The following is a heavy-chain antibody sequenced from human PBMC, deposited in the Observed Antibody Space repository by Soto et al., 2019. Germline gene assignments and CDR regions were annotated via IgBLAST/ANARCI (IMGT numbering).Heavy chain of an antibody. CDR3: AGITIFGVVTLFDY. V-gene: IGHV4-39*01. J-gene: IGHJ4*02. Sequence: QLQLQESGPGLVKPSETLSLTCTVSGGSISSSSYYWGWIRQPPGKGLEWIGSIYYSGSTYYNPSLKRRVTISVDTSKNQFSLKLSSVTAADTAVYYCAGITIFGVVTLFDYWGQGTLVTVSS. CDR2: IYYSGST. D-gene: IGHD3-3*01. CDR1: GGSISSSSYY.